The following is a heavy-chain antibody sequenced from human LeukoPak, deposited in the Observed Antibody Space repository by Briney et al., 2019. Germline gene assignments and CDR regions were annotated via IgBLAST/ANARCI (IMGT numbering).Heavy chain of an antibody. V-gene: IGHV1-69*04. D-gene: IGHD2-2*02. CDR2: IIPILGIA. CDR3: ARDHCSSTSCYTGRAGTPVDAFDI. CDR1: GGTFSSYA. Sequence: GASVKVSCKASGGTFSSYAISWVRQAPGQGPEWMGRIIPILGIANCAQKFQGRVTITADESTSTAYMELSSLRSEDTAVYYCARDHCSSTSCYTGRAGTPVDAFDIWGQGTMVTVSS. J-gene: IGHJ3*02.